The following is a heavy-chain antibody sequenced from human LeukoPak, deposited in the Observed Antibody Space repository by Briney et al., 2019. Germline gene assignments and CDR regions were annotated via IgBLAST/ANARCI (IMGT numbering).Heavy chain of an antibody. Sequence: PGRSLRLSCAASGFTFSSYGMHWVRQAPGKGLEWVAVISYDGSNKYYADSVKGRFTISRDNSKNTLYLQMNSLRAEDTAVYYCAKDTGIAAAGTPFDYWGQGTLVTVSS. CDR2: ISYDGSNK. CDR3: AKDTGIAAAGTPFDY. V-gene: IGHV3-30*18. CDR1: GFTFSSYG. J-gene: IGHJ4*02. D-gene: IGHD6-13*01.